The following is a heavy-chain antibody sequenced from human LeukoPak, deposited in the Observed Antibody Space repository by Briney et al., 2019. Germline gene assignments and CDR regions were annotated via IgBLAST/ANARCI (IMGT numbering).Heavy chain of an antibody. V-gene: IGHV4-4*07. D-gene: IGHD4-17*01. Sequence: SETLSLTCTVSGGSISTFYWSWVRQPAGKGLEWIGRIYTSGSTDYNPSLKSRVTMSVDTSKNQFSLKLSSVTAADTAVYYCARGQGLRPIDYWGQGTLVTVSS. CDR3: ARGQGLRPIDY. CDR2: IYTSGST. J-gene: IGHJ4*02. CDR1: GGSISTFY.